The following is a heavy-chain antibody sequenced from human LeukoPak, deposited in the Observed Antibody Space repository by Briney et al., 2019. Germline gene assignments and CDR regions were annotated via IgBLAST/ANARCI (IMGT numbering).Heavy chain of an antibody. J-gene: IGHJ4*02. Sequence: MASQTLSLTCTVSGGSIDSVGSYWGWIRQHPGKGLEWIAYISYSGNTYYNPSLKSRVTISVDTSENQFSLKLSSVTAADTAVYYCARGRPSYWGQGTLVTVSS. CDR2: ISYSGNT. CDR3: ARGRPSY. CDR1: GGSIDSVGSY. V-gene: IGHV4-31*03.